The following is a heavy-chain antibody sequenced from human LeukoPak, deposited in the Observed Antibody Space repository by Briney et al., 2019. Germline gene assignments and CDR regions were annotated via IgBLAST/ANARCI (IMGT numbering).Heavy chain of an antibody. Sequence: GGSLRLSCAASGFTVSSNYVSWVRQAPGKGLEWVSVIYSGGSTYYADSVRGRFTISRDKSKNTLYLQMNSLGVEDTAVYYCARGLYVDTTMPILYWGQGTLVTVSS. CDR1: GFTVSSNY. CDR2: IYSGGST. J-gene: IGHJ4*02. CDR3: ARGLYVDTTMPILY. D-gene: IGHD5-18*01. V-gene: IGHV3-53*01.